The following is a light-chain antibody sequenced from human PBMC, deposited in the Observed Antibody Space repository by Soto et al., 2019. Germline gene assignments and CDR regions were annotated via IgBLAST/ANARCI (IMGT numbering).Light chain of an antibody. CDR2: EVS. J-gene: IGLJ2*01. Sequence: QSVLTQPASVSGSPGQSITISCTGTSSDVGSYNLVSWYQQHPGKAPKLMIYEVSKRPSGVSNRFSGSKSGNTASLTISGLQADDEADYYCCSYVGSTTLVFGGGTKLTVL. CDR1: SSDVGSYNL. CDR3: CSYVGSTTLV. V-gene: IGLV2-23*02.